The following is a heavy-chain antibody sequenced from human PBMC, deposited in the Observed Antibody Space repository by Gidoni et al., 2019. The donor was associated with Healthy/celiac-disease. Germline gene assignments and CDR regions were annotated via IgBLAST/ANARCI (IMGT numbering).Heavy chain of an antibody. CDR1: GFTFSSYA. D-gene: IGHD4-17*01. CDR2: ISFDGSNK. J-gene: IGHJ6*02. CDR3: ARDRMGRDYVNYYYGMDV. V-gene: IGHV3-30-3*01. Sequence: QVQLVASGGGVVQPGRSLRLSCAASGFTFSSYAMHWVRQAPGKGLEWVAVISFDGSNKYYADFVKGRFTISRDNSKNTLYLQMNSLRAEDTAVYYCARDRMGRDYVNYYYGMDVWGQGTTVTVSS.